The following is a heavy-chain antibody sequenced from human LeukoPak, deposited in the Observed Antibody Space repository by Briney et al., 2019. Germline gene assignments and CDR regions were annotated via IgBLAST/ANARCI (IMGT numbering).Heavy chain of an antibody. J-gene: IGHJ4*02. V-gene: IGHV3-7*01. CDR1: GFPFSNYW. D-gene: IGHD4-23*01. Sequence: GGSLRLSCAASGFPFSNYWMSCVRQAPGKGLEWVANMKEDGGEINYVDSVKGRFTISRDNAKNSLYLHMNSLRVDDTAVYYCARDRGYSTFDNWGQGTLVTVSS. CDR3: ARDRGYSTFDN. CDR2: MKEDGGEI.